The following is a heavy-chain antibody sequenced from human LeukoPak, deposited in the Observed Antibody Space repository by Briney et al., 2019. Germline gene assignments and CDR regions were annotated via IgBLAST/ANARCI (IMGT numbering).Heavy chain of an antibody. J-gene: IGHJ6*03. CDR2: INPNSGGT. Sequence: GASVKVSCKVSGYTFTGYYMHWVRQAPGPGLEWMGWINPNSGGTNYAQKFQGRVTMTRDTSISTAYMELSRLRSDDTAVYYCARDPGYSGYDSYYYYYYMDVWGQGTMVTVSS. CDR1: GYTFTGYY. CDR3: ARDPGYSGYDSYYYYYYMDV. V-gene: IGHV1-2*02. D-gene: IGHD5-12*01.